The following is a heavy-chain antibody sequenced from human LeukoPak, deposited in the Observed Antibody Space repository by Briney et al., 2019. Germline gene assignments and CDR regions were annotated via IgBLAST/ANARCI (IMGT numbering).Heavy chain of an antibody. Sequence: PGGSLRLSCAVSGTTLSNYGMSWVRQAPGKGLEWVAGISDRGSRTNYADSVKGHFTISTDHPKNTLYLQMNSLRAEDTAVYFCAKRGVVIRVILVGFHKEAYYFDSWGQGALVTVSS. D-gene: IGHD3-22*01. CDR2: ISDRGSRT. V-gene: IGHV3-23*01. CDR3: AKRGVVIRVILVGFHKEAYYFDS. J-gene: IGHJ4*02. CDR1: GTTLSNYG.